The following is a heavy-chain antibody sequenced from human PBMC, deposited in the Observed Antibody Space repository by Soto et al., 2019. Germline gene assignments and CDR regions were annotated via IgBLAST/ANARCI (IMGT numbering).Heavy chain of an antibody. CDR3: ARRRSSGYSYGKYYYYYGMDV. CDR2: ISAYNGNT. D-gene: IGHD5-18*01. J-gene: IGHJ6*02. V-gene: IGHV1-18*03. Sequence: ASVKVSCKASGYTFTSYGISWVRQAPGQGLEWMGWISAYNGNTNYAQKLQGRVTMTTDTSTSTAYMELRSLRSDDMAVYYCARRRSSGYSYGKYYYYYGMDVWGQGTTVTVSS. CDR1: GYTFTSYG.